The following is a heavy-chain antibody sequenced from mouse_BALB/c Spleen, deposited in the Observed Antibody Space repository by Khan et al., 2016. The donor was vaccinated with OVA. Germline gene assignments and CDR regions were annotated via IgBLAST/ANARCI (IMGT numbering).Heavy chain of an antibody. V-gene: IGHV1S135*01. CDR1: GYSFTDYN. D-gene: IGHD1-1*01. CDR2: IDPYNGGT. J-gene: IGHJ2*01. Sequence: VQLQQSGPELVKPGASVKVSCKASGYSFTDYNMFWVKQSHGKSLEWIGYIDPYNGGTNYNQKFKGKATLTVDKSSSTAFMHLSSLTSEDSAVFYCARTDYYGSSYYFDYWGPGTTLTVSS. CDR3: ARTDYYGSSYYFDY.